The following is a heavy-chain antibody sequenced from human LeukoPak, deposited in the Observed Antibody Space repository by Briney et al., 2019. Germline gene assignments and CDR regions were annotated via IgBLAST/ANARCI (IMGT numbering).Heavy chain of an antibody. J-gene: IGHJ5*02. Sequence: ASVKVSCKASGYTSTSYAMDWVRQAPGQGLEWMGWINTNTGNPTYAQGFTGRFVFSLDTSASTAYLQISSLKAEDTAVYYCASAPVDTVDDWFDPWGQGTLVTVSS. V-gene: IGHV7-4-1*02. CDR1: GYTSTSYA. CDR3: ASAPVDTVDDWFDP. D-gene: IGHD5-18*01. CDR2: INTNTGNP.